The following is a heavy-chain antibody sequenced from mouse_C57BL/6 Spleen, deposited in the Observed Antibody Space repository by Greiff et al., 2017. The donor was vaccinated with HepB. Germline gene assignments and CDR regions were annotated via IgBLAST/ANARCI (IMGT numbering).Heavy chain of an antibody. J-gene: IGHJ2*01. Sequence: QVQLQQSGPELVKPGASVKISCKASGYAFSSSWMNWVKQRPGKGLEWIGRIYPGDGDTNYNGKFKGKATLTADKSSSTAYMQLSSLTSEDSAVYFCARGGMITSTCFDYWGQGTTLTVSS. CDR3: ARGGMITSTCFDY. CDR1: GYAFSSSW. D-gene: IGHD2-4*01. CDR2: IYPGDGDT. V-gene: IGHV1-82*01.